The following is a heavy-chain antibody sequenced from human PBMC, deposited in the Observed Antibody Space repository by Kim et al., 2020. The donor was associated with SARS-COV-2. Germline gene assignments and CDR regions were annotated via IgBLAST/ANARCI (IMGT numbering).Heavy chain of an antibody. CDR3: AKEPLKDGYRDDAFDI. Sequence: GGSLRLSCAASGFTFSSYAMSWVRQAPGKGLEWVSAISGSGGSTYYADSVKGRFTISRDNSKNTLYLQMNSLRAEDTAVYYCAKEPLKDGYRDDAFDIWGQGTMVTVSS. J-gene: IGHJ3*02. D-gene: IGHD5-12*01. CDR2: ISGSGGST. CDR1: GFTFSSYA. V-gene: IGHV3-23*01.